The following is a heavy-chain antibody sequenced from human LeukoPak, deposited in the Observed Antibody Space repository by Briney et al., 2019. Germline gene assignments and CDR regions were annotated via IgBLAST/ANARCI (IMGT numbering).Heavy chain of an antibody. V-gene: IGHV3-23*01. CDR1: GFTFRTYG. CDR2: ISASGGAT. J-gene: IGHJ4*02. CDR3: VTSGSLRLGELSPIDF. D-gene: IGHD3-16*02. Sequence: PGGSLRLSCAASGFTFRTYGMSWVRQAPGKGLEWVSGISASGGATYYADSVRGRFTVSRDNSKNTLGPQMDSLRAEDTALYYCVTSGSLRLGELSPIDFWGQGTLVTVSS.